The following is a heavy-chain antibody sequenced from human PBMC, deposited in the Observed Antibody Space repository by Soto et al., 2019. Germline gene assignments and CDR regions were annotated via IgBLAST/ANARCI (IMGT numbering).Heavy chain of an antibody. CDR3: ARDLIPEYSGPYYYYYGMDV. CDR1: GFTFSNSA. Sequence: PGGSLRLSCAASGFTFSNSAMSWVRQAPGKGLEWVSAISGSGGSAYYADSVKGRFTMSRDNSNNTLFLQLNSLRSDDTAVYYCARDLIPEYSGPYYYYYGMDVWGQGTTVTVSS. D-gene: IGHD5-12*01. V-gene: IGHV3-23*01. J-gene: IGHJ6*02. CDR2: ISGSGGSA.